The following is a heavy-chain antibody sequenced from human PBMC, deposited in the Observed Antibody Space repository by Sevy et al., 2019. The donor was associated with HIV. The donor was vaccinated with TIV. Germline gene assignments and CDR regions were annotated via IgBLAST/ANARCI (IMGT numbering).Heavy chain of an antibody. Sequence: GGSLRLSCAASGFTFSNAWMSWVRQAPGKGLEWVGRIKSKTDGGTTDYAAPVKGRFTISRDDSKNTLYLQMNSLKTEDTAVYYCTTDTLYHGFWSGYYLTWGQGTLVTVSS. CDR2: IKSKTDGGTT. V-gene: IGHV3-15*01. J-gene: IGHJ4*02. CDR3: TTDTLYHGFWSGYYLT. D-gene: IGHD3-3*01. CDR1: GFTFSNAW.